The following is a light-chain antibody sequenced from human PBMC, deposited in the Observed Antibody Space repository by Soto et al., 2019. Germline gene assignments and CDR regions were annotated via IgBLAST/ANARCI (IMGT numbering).Light chain of an antibody. CDR3: QQYGDWPPET. Sequence: EVVLTQSPATLSVSPGDRATLSCRASQSVSRNLAGYQQKPGQAPRLLIYGASTRATGVPARFSGSGSATEFTVSISSLQSEDVAVYYCQQYGDWPPETFGQGTKLEI. V-gene: IGKV3-15*01. CDR1: QSVSRN. J-gene: IGKJ2*01. CDR2: GAS.